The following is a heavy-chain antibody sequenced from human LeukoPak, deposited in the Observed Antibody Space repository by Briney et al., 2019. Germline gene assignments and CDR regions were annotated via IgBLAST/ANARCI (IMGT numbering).Heavy chain of an antibody. Sequence: PGGSLRLSCQASGFTFSNYAMTWVRQAPGKGLVWVSSISATGGSTYYADSVKGRFTISRDISKNTLYLQMNSLRAGDTALYYCAKDRRDYGDYHHFDHWGQGTLVTVSS. D-gene: IGHD4-17*01. V-gene: IGHV3-23*01. CDR2: ISATGGST. CDR1: GFTFSNYA. CDR3: AKDRRDYGDYHHFDH. J-gene: IGHJ4*02.